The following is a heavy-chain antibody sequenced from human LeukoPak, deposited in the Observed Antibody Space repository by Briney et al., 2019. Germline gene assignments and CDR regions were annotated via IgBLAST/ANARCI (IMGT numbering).Heavy chain of an antibody. CDR3: ARATSGPPHGMDV. D-gene: IGHD3-10*01. CDR2: INPNSGGT. V-gene: IGHV1-2*04. J-gene: IGHJ6*02. CDR1: GYTFTGYY. Sequence: GASVKVSCKASGYTFTGYYMHWVRQAPGQGLEWMGWINPNSGGTNYAQKFQGWVTVTRDTSISTAYMELSRLRSDDTAVYYCARATSGPPHGMDVWGQGTTVTVSS.